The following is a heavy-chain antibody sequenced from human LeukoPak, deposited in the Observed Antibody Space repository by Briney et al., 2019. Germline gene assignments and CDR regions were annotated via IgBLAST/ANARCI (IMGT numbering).Heavy chain of an antibody. D-gene: IGHD5-18*01. CDR3: ARDLLDTSMVHYWYFDL. J-gene: IGHJ2*01. CDR2: IYYNRST. Sequence: SSETLFLTCTVSGGSISSYFWSWSRQHPGKGLEWIGYIYYNRSTYYNPSLKSRVTISVDTSKNQFSLKLSSVTAADTAVYYCARDLLDTSMVHYWYFDLWGRGTLVTVSS. CDR1: GGSISSYF. V-gene: IGHV4-59*06.